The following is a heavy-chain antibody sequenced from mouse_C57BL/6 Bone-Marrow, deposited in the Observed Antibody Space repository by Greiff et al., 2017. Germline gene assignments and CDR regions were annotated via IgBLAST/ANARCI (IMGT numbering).Heavy chain of an antibody. J-gene: IGHJ2*01. V-gene: IGHV1-15*01. D-gene: IGHD4-1*01. CDR1: GYTFTDYE. Sequence: VQLKESGAELVRPGASVTLSCKASGYTFTDYEMHWVKQTPVHGLEWIGAIDPETGGTAYNQKFKGKAILTADKSSSTAYMELRSLTSEDSAVYYCTSPNWDAFDYWGQGTTLTVAS. CDR2: IDPETGGT. CDR3: TSPNWDAFDY.